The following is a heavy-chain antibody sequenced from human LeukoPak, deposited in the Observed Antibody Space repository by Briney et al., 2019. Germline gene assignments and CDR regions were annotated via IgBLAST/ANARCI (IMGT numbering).Heavy chain of an antibody. J-gene: IGHJ4*02. CDR2: IYYSGST. Sequence: SETLSLTCTVSDGSISSSSYYWGWIRQPPGKGLEWIGSIYYSGSTYYNPSLKSRVTISVDTSKNQFSLKLSSVTAADTAVYYCARHVLVVVPAARFDYWGQGTLVTVSS. CDR1: DGSISSSSYY. CDR3: ARHVLVVVPAARFDY. D-gene: IGHD2-2*01. V-gene: IGHV4-39*01.